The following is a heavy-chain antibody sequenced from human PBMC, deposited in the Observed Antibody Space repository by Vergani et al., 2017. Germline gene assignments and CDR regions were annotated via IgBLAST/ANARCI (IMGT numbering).Heavy chain of an antibody. Sequence: QVQLQESGPGLVKPSQTLSLTCTVSGGSISSGSYYWSWIRQPAGKGLEWIGRIYTSGSTNYNPSLKSRVTMSVDTSKNQFSLKLSSVTAADTAVYYCARSLQRYNWFDTWGQGTLVTVSS. J-gene: IGHJ5*02. V-gene: IGHV4-61*02. CDR2: IYTSGST. CDR3: ARSLQRYNWFDT. D-gene: IGHD5-18*01. CDR1: GGSISSGSYY.